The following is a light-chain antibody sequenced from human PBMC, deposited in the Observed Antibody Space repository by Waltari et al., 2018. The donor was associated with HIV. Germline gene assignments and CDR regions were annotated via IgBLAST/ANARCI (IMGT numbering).Light chain of an antibody. CDR3: QQINSVPLT. J-gene: IGKJ4*01. V-gene: IGKV1-9*01. CDR1: QGISSY. Sequence: DIHLTQSPSILSASVGERVTITCRASQGISSYVAWYQQKPGKAPKLLIYGGSTLQGGVPSRFSGSGSGTDFTLTIKSLQPEDFATYYCQQINSVPLTFGGGTKVDIK. CDR2: GGS.